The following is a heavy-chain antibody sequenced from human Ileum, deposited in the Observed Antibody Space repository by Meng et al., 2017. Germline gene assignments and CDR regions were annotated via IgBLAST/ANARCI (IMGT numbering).Heavy chain of an antibody. CDR3: ARAGGYCSGGSCFPSGD. CDR2: IRQDGSEM. CDR1: GFTFSTYW. V-gene: IGHV3-7*01. J-gene: IGHJ4*02. Sequence: SLKISCAASGFTFSTYWMNWVRQAPGKGLEWVADIRQDGSEMYYVDSVKGRFTISRDNVENSLYLQMNNLRAEDTAVYYCARAGGYCSGGSCFPSGDWGQGTLVTVSS. D-gene: IGHD2-15*01.